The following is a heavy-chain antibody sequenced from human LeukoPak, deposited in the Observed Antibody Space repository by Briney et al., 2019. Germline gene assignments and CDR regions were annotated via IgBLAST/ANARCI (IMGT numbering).Heavy chain of an antibody. J-gene: IGHJ4*02. Sequence: PGGSLRLSCAASGFTVSSNYMSWVRQAPGKGLEWVANIKQDGSEKYYVDSVKGRFTISRDNAKNSLYLQMNSLRAEDTAVYYCAREYYDTLTGYYTDYWGQGTLVTVSS. CDR1: GFTVSSNY. CDR3: AREYYDTLTGYYTDY. D-gene: IGHD3-9*01. V-gene: IGHV3-7*01. CDR2: IKQDGSEK.